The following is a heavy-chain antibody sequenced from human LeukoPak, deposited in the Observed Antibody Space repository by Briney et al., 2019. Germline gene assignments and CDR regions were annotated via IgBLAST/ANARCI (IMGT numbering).Heavy chain of an antibody. CDR2: IRYDGSNK. CDR1: GFTFSSYG. Sequence: GGSLRLSCAASGFTFSSYGMHRVRQAPGKGLEWVAFIRYDGSNKYYADSVKGRFTISRDNSKNTLYLQMNSLRAEDTAVYYCAKSCHYDSSGYFFDYWGQGTLVTVSS. V-gene: IGHV3-30*02. J-gene: IGHJ4*02. D-gene: IGHD3-22*01. CDR3: AKSCHYDSSGYFFDY.